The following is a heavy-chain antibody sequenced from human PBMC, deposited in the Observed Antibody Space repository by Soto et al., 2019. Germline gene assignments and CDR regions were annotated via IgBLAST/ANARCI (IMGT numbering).Heavy chain of an antibody. J-gene: IGHJ4*02. CDR1: GGSISTSSYY. D-gene: IGHD6-13*01. Sequence: KSSETLSITCTVSGGSISTSSYYWAWIRQPPGKGLEWIGSVYYSGTTYYNPSLKSRVTISADTSNNQFSLKLNYVTASDTAMYFCARQCGDSRSWYYNFDLWGLVSLLTVCS. CDR2: VYYSGTT. CDR3: ARQCGDSRSWYYNFDL. V-gene: IGHV4-39*01.